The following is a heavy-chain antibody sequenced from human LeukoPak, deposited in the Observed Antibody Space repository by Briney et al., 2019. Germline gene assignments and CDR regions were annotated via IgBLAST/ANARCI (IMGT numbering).Heavy chain of an antibody. CDR1: GXSISTYY. D-gene: IGHD6-19*01. CDR2: IYYSGST. V-gene: IGHV4-59*05. CDR3: ARLVDSNSGWYQRTSEYYFDY. J-gene: IGHJ4*02. Sequence: PSETLSLTCTVSGXSISTYYWTWIRQPPGKGLEWIGSIYYSGSTYYNPSLKSRVTISVDTSKNQFSLKLISVTATDTAVYYCARLVDSNSGWYQRTSEYYFDYWGQGTLVTVSS.